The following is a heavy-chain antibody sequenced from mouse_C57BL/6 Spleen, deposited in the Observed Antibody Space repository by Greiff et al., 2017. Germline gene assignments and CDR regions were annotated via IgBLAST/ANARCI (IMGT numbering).Heavy chain of an antibody. J-gene: IGHJ1*03. D-gene: IGHD1-1*02. CDR1: GYAFSSSW. CDR2: IYPGDRDT. Sequence: QVQLQQSGPELVKPGASVKISCKASGYAFSSSWMNWVKQRPGKGLEWIGRIYPGDRDTNYNGKFKGKATLTADKSSSTAYMQLSSLTSEDSAVYFCARGGSGWYFDVWGTGTTVTVSS. CDR3: ARGGSGWYFDV. V-gene: IGHV1-82*01.